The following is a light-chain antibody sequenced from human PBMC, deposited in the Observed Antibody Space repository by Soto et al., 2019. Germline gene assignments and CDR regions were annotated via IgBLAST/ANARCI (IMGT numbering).Light chain of an antibody. CDR2: KAS. CDR3: QQYDTPLYA. J-gene: IGKJ2*01. V-gene: IGKV1-5*03. CDR1: QSIDSW. Sequence: DVQMTQSPSTLSASVGDRVTITCRASQSIDSWLAWYQQKPGKAPKLLIYKASSLESGVPSRFSGSGSGTEFTLSISSLQPEGLATYYCQQYDTPLYAFGQGTKLEIK.